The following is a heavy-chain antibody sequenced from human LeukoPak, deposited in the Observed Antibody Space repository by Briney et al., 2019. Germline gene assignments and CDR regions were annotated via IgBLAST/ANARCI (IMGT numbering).Heavy chain of an antibody. J-gene: IGHJ4*02. D-gene: IGHD3-22*01. CDR3: ARYTYYYDSSGSHGDY. Sequence: SVKVSCKAPGGTFSSYAISWVRQAPGQGLEWMVRIIPMFGTANYAQKFQGRVTITTDESTSTAYMELSSLRSEDTAVYYCARYTYYYDSSGSHGDYWGQGTLVTVSS. V-gene: IGHV1-69*05. CDR1: GGTFSSYA. CDR2: IIPMFGTA.